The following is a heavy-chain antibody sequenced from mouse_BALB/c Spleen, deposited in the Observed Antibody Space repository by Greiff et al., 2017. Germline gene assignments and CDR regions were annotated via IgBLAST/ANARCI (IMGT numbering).Heavy chain of an antibody. Sequence: EVQGVESGGGLVKPGGSLKLSCAASGFTFSDYYMYWVRQTPEKRLEWVATISDGGSYTYYPDSVKGRFTISRDNAKKNLYLQMSSLKSEDTAMYYCERGEGRQLGPLFAYWGQGTLVAVSA. CDR3: ERGEGRQLGPLFAY. CDR2: ISDGGSYT. J-gene: IGHJ3*01. V-gene: IGHV5-4*02. D-gene: IGHD3-2*01. CDR1: GFTFSDYY.